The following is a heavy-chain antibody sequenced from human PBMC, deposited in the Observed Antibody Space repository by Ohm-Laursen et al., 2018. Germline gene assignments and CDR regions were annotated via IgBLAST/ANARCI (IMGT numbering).Heavy chain of an antibody. CDR3: AREGYYDSSGYTFDY. D-gene: IGHD3-22*01. Sequence: SSVKVSCKASGYTFTGYYMHWVRQAPRQGLEWMGWINPNSGGTNYAQKFQGRVTMTRDTSISTAYMELSRLRSDDTAVYYCAREGYYDSSGYTFDYWGQGTLVTVSS. J-gene: IGHJ4*02. CDR2: INPNSGGT. V-gene: IGHV1-2*02. CDR1: GYTFTGYY.